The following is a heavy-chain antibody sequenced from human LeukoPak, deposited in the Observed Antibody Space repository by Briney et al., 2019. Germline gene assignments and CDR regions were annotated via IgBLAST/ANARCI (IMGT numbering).Heavy chain of an antibody. CDR1: GFIFSNYW. Sequence: GSLRLSCTASGFIFSNYWMLWFRQAPGKGPVFVSRIGDDGGSTKYADSVNGRFTISRDNAKNTLYLQLDSLRVEDTAMYYCVRDSTFGVDYWGQGTLVTVSS. V-gene: IGHV3-74*01. CDR2: IGDDGGST. D-gene: IGHD3-10*01. J-gene: IGHJ4*02. CDR3: VRDSTFGVDY.